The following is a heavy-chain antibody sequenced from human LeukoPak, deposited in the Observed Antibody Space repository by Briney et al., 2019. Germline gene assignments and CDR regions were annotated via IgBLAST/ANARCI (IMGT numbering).Heavy chain of an antibody. Sequence: PSETLSLTCTVSGGSISSSSYYWGWIRQPPGKGLEWIGSIYYSGSTYYNPSLKSRVTISVDTSKNQFSLKLSSVTAADTAVYYCARRGYCGGDCYPTPYYYGMDVWGQGTTVTVSS. CDR2: IYYSGST. D-gene: IGHD2-21*02. J-gene: IGHJ6*02. CDR1: GGSISSSSYY. CDR3: ARRGYCGGDCYPTPYYYGMDV. V-gene: IGHV4-39*01.